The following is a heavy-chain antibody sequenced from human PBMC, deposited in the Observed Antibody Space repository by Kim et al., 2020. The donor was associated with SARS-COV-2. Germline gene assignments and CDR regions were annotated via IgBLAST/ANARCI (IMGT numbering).Heavy chain of an antibody. CDR2: ISWDGTRT. D-gene: IGHD4-17*01. V-gene: IGHV3-23*01. CDR1: GFTFSTSP. Sequence: GGSLRLSCAASGFTFSTSPMGWVRQVPGKGLEWVSRISWDGTRTYYADSVKGWVTMSSEKSKNTVYLHMNSLRVEDTAVYYCAKGVTNSGFDYWGQG. J-gene: IGHJ4*02. CDR3: AKGVTNSGFDY.